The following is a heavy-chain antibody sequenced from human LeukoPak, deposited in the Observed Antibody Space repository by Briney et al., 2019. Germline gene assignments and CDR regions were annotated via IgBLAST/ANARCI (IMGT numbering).Heavy chain of an antibody. D-gene: IGHD6-19*01. J-gene: IGHJ5*02. CDR2: ISAYNDNT. CDR1: GYTFTSYG. V-gene: IGHV1-18*04. Sequence: GASVKVSCKAPGYTFTSYGISWVRQAPGQGLEWMGWISAYNDNTNYAQKLQGRVTITTDTSTSTPYMDMRSLRSDDTAVYYGARSEVAGAGWFDPWGQGTLVTVSS. CDR3: ARSEVAGAGWFDP.